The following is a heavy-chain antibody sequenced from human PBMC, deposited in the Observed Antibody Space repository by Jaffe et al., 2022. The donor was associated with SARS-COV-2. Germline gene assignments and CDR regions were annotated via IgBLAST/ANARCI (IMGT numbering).Heavy chain of an antibody. V-gene: IGHV4-39*01. Sequence: QLQLQESGPGLVKPSETLSLTCTVSGGSISSSTYYWGWIRQPPGKGLESIGNIYHTGTTYYNPSLKSRVTISIDTSQKQLSLKLSSVSAADTAVYYCARHYPSEGPFATWGQGTLVTVSS. CDR2: IYHTGTT. CDR1: GGSISSSTYY. J-gene: IGHJ5*02. D-gene: IGHD3-16*01. CDR3: ARHYPSEGPFAT.